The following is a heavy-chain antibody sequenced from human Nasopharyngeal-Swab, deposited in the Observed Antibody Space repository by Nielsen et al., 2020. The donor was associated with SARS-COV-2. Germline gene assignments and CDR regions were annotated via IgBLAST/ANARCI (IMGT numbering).Heavy chain of an antibody. D-gene: IGHD6-19*01. Sequence: GGSLRLSCAASGFTFSSHWMSWVRQAPGKGLEWVANIKQDGSEKYYVDSVKGRFTISRDSAKNSLYLQMNSLRAEDTAVYYCARDFRDSAAVAGTVGAFDIWGQGTMVTVSS. V-gene: IGHV3-7*01. J-gene: IGHJ3*02. CDR2: IKQDGSEK. CDR1: GFTFSSHW. CDR3: ARDFRDSAAVAGTVGAFDI.